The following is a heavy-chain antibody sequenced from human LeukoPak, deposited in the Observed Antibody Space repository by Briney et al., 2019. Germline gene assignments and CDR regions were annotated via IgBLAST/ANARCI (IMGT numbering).Heavy chain of an antibody. CDR2: IHYGGTT. D-gene: IGHD2-21*02. CDR3: TRDIGDFVSDF. J-gene: IGHJ4*02. V-gene: IGHV4-39*02. Sequence: SETLSLTCTVSGGSIGSGYYWAWIRQPPGKGPEWIGSIHYGGTTHYNPSLQSRVTISADTSKNQFALDLRSVTAADTAVYYCTRDIGDFVSDFWGQGTLVTVSS. CDR1: GGSIGSGYY.